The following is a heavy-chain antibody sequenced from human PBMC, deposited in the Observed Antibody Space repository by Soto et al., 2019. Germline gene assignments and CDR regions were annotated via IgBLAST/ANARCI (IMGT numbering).Heavy chain of an antibody. V-gene: IGHV2-5*01. J-gene: IGHJ4*02. CDR2: IYWNGNK. D-gene: IGHD3-22*01. CDR1: GSSLSTSGVG. Sequence: SGPTLVNPTQTLTLTCTFSGSSLSTSGVGVGWVRQPPGKSLEWLALIYWNGNKYYTPSLTTRLTITMDTSKNQVVLTMTDMDPADTATYYCAHRKNYFDTRDFDYWGQGVPVTVSS. CDR3: AHRKNYFDTRDFDY.